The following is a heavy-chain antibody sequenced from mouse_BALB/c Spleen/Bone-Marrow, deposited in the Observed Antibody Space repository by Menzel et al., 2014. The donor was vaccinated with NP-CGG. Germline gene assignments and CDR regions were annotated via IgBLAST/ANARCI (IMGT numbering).Heavy chain of an antibody. J-gene: IGHJ2*01. D-gene: IGHD1-1*01. CDR1: GFTFSSFG. V-gene: IGHV5-17*02. CDR3: ARSGSSSGYFDY. Sequence: EVQRVESGGGLVQPGGSRKLSCAASGFTFSSFGMHWVRQAPEKGLEWVAYISSGSSTIYYADTVMGRFTISRDNPKNTLFLQMTSLRSEDTAMYYCARSGSSSGYFDYWGQGTTLTVSS. CDR2: ISSGSSTI.